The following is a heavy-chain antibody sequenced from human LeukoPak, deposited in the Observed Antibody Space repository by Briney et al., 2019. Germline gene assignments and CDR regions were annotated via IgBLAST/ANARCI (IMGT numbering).Heavy chain of an antibody. CDR1: GISFSTYG. V-gene: IGHV3-33*01. CDR3: ARDYGDYVMDY. CDR2: IWYDGTNR. D-gene: IGHD4-17*01. Sequence: GGSLRLSCAASGISFSTYGMHWVRQTPGKGLEWVAFIWYDGTNRKYSDAVKGRFTISRDNSRNTLYLEMTSLRAEDSAVYYCARDYGDYVMDYWGQGTLVTVSS. J-gene: IGHJ4*02.